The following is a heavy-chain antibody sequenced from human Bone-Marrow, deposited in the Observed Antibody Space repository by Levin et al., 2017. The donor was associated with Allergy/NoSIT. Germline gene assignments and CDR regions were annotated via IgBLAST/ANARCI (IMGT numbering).Heavy chain of an antibody. J-gene: IGHJ4*02. V-gene: IGHV1-2*02. Sequence: ASVKVSCKASGYTFTGYYMHWVRQAPGQGLEWMGWINPNSGGTNYAQKFQGRVTMTRDTSISTAYMELSRLRSDDTAVYYCARAVLLVPLCLGYWGQGTLVTVSS. CDR2: INPNSGGT. CDR1: GYTFTGYY. CDR3: ARAVLLVPLCLGY. D-gene: IGHD3-16*01.